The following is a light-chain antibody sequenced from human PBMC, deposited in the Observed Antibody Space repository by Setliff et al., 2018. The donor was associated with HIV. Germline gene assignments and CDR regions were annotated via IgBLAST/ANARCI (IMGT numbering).Light chain of an antibody. CDR3: CSYASTSSYV. CDR1: SSDLGTYES. Sequence: QSVLTQPASVSGSPGQSLTVSCSGTSSDLGTYESVSWYQHHPGKAPKLIIYEINRRPSGVSNRFSASKSGDTATLTISGLQAEDEADYYCCSYASTSSYVFGTGTKGTVL. J-gene: IGLJ1*01. V-gene: IGLV2-23*02. CDR2: EIN.